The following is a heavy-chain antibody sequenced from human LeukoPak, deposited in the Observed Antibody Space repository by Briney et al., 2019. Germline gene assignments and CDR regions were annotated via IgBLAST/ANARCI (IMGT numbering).Heavy chain of an antibody. CDR1: GGSISSGDYY. Sequence: SQTLSLTCTVSGGSISSGDYYWRWIRQPPGRGLEWIEYIYYSGSTYHNPSLKSRIIISVDMSKNQFSLKLISVTAADTAVYYCARGYCGGDCYPGYPPKGWFDPWGQGTLVTVSS. CDR2: IYYSGST. V-gene: IGHV4-30-4*01. J-gene: IGHJ5*02. D-gene: IGHD2-21*02. CDR3: ARGYCGGDCYPGYPPKGWFDP.